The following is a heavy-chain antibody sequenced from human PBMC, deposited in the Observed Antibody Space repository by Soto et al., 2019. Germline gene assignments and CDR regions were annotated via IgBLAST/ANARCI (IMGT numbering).Heavy chain of an antibody. CDR2: IYYSGST. J-gene: IGHJ4*02. Sequence: SETLSFTCTVSGGSISSYYWSWIRQPPGKGLEWIGYIYYSGSTNYNPSLKSRVTISVDTSKNQFSLKLSSVTAADTAVYYCARESFYDSGGFHGFDYWGQGTLVTVS. D-gene: IGHD3-22*01. V-gene: IGHV4-59*01. CDR1: GGSISSYY. CDR3: ARESFYDSGGFHGFDY.